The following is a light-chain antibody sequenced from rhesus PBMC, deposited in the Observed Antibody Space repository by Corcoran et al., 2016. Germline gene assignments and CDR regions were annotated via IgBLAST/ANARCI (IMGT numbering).Light chain of an antibody. J-gene: IGKJ3*01. CDR2: KAS. V-gene: IGKV1-74*01. CDR3: QHGYGTPFT. CDR1: ENVNNY. Sequence: DIQMTQSPSSLSASVGDRVTITCRASENVNNYLNWYQQKPGKAPKLRFYKASTLQSGVPSRFSGSGSGTDYTFTISSLQPEDVATYYCQHGYGTPFTFGPGTKLDIK.